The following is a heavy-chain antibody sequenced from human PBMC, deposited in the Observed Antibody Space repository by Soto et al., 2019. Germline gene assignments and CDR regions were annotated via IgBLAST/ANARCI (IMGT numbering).Heavy chain of an antibody. CDR1: GGSFSGYY. D-gene: IGHD2-2*01. CDR2: INHSGIT. CDR3: ARAPTISRLDY. V-gene: IGHV4-34*01. J-gene: IGHJ4*02. Sequence: PSATLAITCAGYGGSFSGYYWSWIRQPPGKGLEWIGEINHSGITNYNPSLKSRVTISVDTSKNQFSLKLSSVTAADTAVYYCARAPTISRLDYWGQGTLVTVSS.